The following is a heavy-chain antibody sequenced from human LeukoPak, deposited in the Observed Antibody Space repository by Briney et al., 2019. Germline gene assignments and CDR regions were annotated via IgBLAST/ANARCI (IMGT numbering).Heavy chain of an antibody. J-gene: IGHJ4*02. CDR1: GYTFTSYG. CDR2: ISAYSGNT. Sequence: ASVRVSCKASGYTFTSYGISWVRQAPGQGLVWMGLISAYSGNTNFAQKLQGSVTMTTDTSTSTAYMELRSLRSDDTAVYFCARGADTGSYGSLVYFDYWSQGTLVTVSS. D-gene: IGHD3-16*01. CDR3: ARGADTGSYGSLVYFDY. V-gene: IGHV1-18*01.